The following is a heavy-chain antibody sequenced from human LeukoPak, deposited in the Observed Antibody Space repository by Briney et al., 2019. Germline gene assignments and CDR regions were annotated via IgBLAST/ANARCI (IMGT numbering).Heavy chain of an antibody. D-gene: IGHD6-25*01. CDR3: ARHSGVHYYYYMDV. CDR1: GGSISSYY. V-gene: IGHV4-4*09. Sequence: SETLSLSCTVSGGSISSYYWSWIRQPPGKGLEWIGYIYTSGSTNYNPSLKSRVTISVATSKTQFSLKLSSVTAADTAVYYCARHSGVHYYYYMDVWGKGTTVTVSS. CDR2: IYTSGST. J-gene: IGHJ6*03.